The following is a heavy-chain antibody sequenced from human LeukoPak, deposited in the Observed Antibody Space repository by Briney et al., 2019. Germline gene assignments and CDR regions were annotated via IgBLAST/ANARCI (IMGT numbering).Heavy chain of an antibody. V-gene: IGHV4-59*08. CDR2: IYYSGST. J-gene: IGHJ4*02. D-gene: IGHD3-9*01. CDR1: GXSISSYY. Sequence: SETLSLTCTVSGXSISSYYWSWIRQPPGKGLEWIGYIYYSGSTNYNPSLKSRVTISVDTSKNQFSLKLSSVTAADTAVYYCARHQEYYDILTGYTDWGQGTLVTVSS. CDR3: ARHQEYYDILTGYTD.